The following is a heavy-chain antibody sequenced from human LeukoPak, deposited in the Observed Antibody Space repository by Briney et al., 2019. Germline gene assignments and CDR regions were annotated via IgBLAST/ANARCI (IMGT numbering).Heavy chain of an antibody. CDR1: GFTVSSNY. Sequence: PGGSLRLSCAASGFTVSSNYMSWVRQAPGKGLEWVSVIYSGGSTYYADSVKGRFTISRDNSKNTLYLQMNSLRAEDTAVYYCARGRSRAAMGFDYWGQGTLVTVPS. J-gene: IGHJ4*02. CDR2: IYSGGST. CDR3: ARGRSRAAMGFDY. V-gene: IGHV3-66*02. D-gene: IGHD5-18*01.